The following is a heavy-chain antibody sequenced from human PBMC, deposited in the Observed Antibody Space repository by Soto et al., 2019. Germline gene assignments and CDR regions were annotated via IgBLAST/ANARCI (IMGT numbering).Heavy chain of an antibody. CDR1: GGSISSGNYY. J-gene: IGHJ4*02. D-gene: IGHD4-17*01. Sequence: QVQLQESGPGLVKPSQTLSLTCTVSGGSISSGNYYWSWIRQPPGKGLEWIGFISYSGTTHYSASLTSRFFISVATSKTPFSLDLSSGTAADTAVYYCATMGTPVTGLYYFDYWGQGTLVTVSS. CDR2: ISYSGTT. V-gene: IGHV4-30-4*01. CDR3: ATMGTPVTGLYYFDY.